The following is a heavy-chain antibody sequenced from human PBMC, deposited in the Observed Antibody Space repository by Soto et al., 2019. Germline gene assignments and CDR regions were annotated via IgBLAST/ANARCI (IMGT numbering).Heavy chain of an antibody. V-gene: IGHV3-11*01. Sequence: QVQLAESGGGLVEPGGYLRLSCAASGFTFSDYDMSWIRQAPGKGLEWVSFVSSSGTTTYYADSVKGRFTISRDNAKNSLYLQMNSLRAEDTAVYYCARMGPRAARPSYWGQGTLVTVSS. CDR2: VSSSGTTT. D-gene: IGHD6-6*01. CDR1: GFTFSDYD. CDR3: ARMGPRAARPSY. J-gene: IGHJ4*02.